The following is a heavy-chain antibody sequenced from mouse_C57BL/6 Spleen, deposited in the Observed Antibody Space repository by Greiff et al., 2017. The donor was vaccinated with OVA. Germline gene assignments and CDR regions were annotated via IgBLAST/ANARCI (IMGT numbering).Heavy chain of an antibody. V-gene: IGHV5-9-1*02. D-gene: IGHD2-3*01. CDR3: TRGRDGYYAMDY. Sequence: EVQGVESGEGLVKPGGSLKLSCAASGFTFSSYAMSWVRQTPEKRLEWVAYISSGGDYIYYADTVKGRFTISRDNARNTLYLQMSSLKSEDTAMYYCTRGRDGYYAMDYWGQGTSVTVSS. J-gene: IGHJ4*01. CDR1: GFTFSSYA. CDR2: ISSGGDYI.